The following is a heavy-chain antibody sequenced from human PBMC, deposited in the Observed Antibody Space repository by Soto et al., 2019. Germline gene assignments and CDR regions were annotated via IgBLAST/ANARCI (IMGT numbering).Heavy chain of an antibody. Sequence: QVQLQESGPGLVKPSGTLSLTCAVSNGSISSSNWWSWVRQPPGKGLEWIGQIYHSGSTNYNPSLKNRVTISVDKAKNQFSLTLNSVTAAATAIDYCARDVRLGYFDYWGQGTLVSVSS. CDR2: IYHSGST. CDR3: ARDVRLGYFDY. J-gene: IGHJ4*02. D-gene: IGHD3-16*01. CDR1: NGSISSSNW. V-gene: IGHV4-4*02.